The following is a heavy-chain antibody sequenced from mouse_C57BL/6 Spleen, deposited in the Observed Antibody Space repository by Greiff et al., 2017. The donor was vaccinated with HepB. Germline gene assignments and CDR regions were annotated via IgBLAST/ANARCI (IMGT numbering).Heavy chain of an antibody. CDR2: INYDGSST. Sequence: EVMLVESEGGLVQPGSSMKLSCTASGFTFSDYYMAWVRQVPEKGLEWVANINYDGSSTYYLDSLKSRFIISRDNAKNILYLQMSSLKSEDTATYYCARVRLPYAMDYWGQGTSVTVSS. D-gene: IGHD1-2*01. J-gene: IGHJ4*01. CDR3: ARVRLPYAMDY. CDR1: GFTFSDYY. V-gene: IGHV5-16*01.